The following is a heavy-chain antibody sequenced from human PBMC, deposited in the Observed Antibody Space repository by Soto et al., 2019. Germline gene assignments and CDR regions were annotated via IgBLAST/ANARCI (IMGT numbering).Heavy chain of an antibody. CDR1: GYSFINYW. CDR2: IYPGESDT. D-gene: IGHD2-2*01. Sequence: EVQLVQSGAEVKKPGESLKISCKGSGYSFINYWIGWVRQMPGKGLEWMGIIYPGESDTRYSPSFQGQVTISADKSIKTAYRQWGRLKASDTAMYYCARRAPGDQGGDGLDVWGQGTRVTVSS. CDR3: ARRAPGDQGGDGLDV. J-gene: IGHJ6*02. V-gene: IGHV5-51*01.